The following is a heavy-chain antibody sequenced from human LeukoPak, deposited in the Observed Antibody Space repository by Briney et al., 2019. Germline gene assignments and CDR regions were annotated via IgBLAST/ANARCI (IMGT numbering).Heavy chain of an antibody. V-gene: IGHV3-43*02. J-gene: IGHJ4*02. CDR3: ARESGKFDY. CDR2: LSGDGVST. CDR1: GLPIADFA. Sequence: GGSLRLSCVASGLPIADFAMHWARQAPGKGLEWVSLLSGDGVSTFYADSVKGRFSISRDNSKNSLSLEMNSLRTEDTAMYYCARESGKFDYWGQGTLVAVSS.